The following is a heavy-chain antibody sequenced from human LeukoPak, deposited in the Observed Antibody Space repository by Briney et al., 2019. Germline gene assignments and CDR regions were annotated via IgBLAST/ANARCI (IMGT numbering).Heavy chain of an antibody. CDR3: ARRALRYCSSTSCPAQYYGVDV. J-gene: IGHJ6*04. D-gene: IGHD2-2*01. V-gene: IGHV3-7*03. CDR1: GFILSSYW. CDR2: ISEDGSEK. Sequence: PGGSLRLSCAASGFILSSYWMNWVRQAPGKGLEWVSNISEDGSEKYYVDSVKGRFTISRDNAKNSLYLQTNSLRAEDTAVYYCARRALRYCSSTSCPAQYYGVDVWGKGTTVTVSS.